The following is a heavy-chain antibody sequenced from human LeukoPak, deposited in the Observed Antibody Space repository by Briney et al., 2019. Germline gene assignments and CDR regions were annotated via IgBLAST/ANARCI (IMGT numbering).Heavy chain of an antibody. CDR1: GFTFSSYG. V-gene: IGHV3-30*18. CDR3: AKDGRYYGSGSYFDY. J-gene: IGHJ4*02. CDR2: ISYDGSNK. D-gene: IGHD3-10*01. Sequence: GGSLRLSCAASGFTFSSYGMHWVRQAPGKGLEWGAVISYDGSNKYYADSVKGRFTISRDNSKNTLYLQMNSLRAEDTAVYYCAKDGRYYGSGSYFDYWGQGTLVTVSS.